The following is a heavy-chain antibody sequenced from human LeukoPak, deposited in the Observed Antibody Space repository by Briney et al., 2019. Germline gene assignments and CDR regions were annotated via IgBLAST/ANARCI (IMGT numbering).Heavy chain of an antibody. CDR2: IYPGDSDT. Sequence: GESLKISCKGSGYSFTSYWIGWVRQMPGQGLEWMGIIYPGDSDTKYSPSFQGQVTISADKSITTAYLQWSSLVASDTAMYYCARRSNYDILSGYSESYDYWGQGTLVTVSS. V-gene: IGHV5-51*01. CDR1: GYSFTSYW. J-gene: IGHJ4*02. D-gene: IGHD3-9*01. CDR3: ARRSNYDILSGYSESYDY.